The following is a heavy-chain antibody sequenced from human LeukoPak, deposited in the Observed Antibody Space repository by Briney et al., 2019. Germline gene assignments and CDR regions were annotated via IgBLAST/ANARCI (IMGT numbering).Heavy chain of an antibody. Sequence: PSETLSLTCTVSGGSISSYYWSWIRQPPGKGLEWIGYIYYSGSTNYNPSLKSRVTISVDTSKNQFSLKLSSVTAADTAVYYCARDWLDCSGGSCYYYGMDVWGKGTTVTVSS. V-gene: IGHV4-59*01. D-gene: IGHD2-15*01. CDR2: IYYSGST. CDR3: ARDWLDCSGGSCYYYGMDV. J-gene: IGHJ6*04. CDR1: GGSISSYY.